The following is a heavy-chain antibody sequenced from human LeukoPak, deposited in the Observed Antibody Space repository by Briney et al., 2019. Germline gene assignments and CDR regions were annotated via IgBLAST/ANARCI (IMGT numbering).Heavy chain of an antibody. D-gene: IGHD3-3*01. Sequence: AGSLRLSCAASGFTFSDYYMSWIRQAPGKRLEWVSYISSSGSTIYYADSVRGRFSISRDHAQNALYLQMNSLRAEDTAVYYCARERPEYYDFWSGYSDYWGQGTLVTVSS. J-gene: IGHJ4*02. CDR1: GFTFSDYY. CDR2: ISSSGSTI. V-gene: IGHV3-11*04. CDR3: ARERPEYYDFWSGYSDY.